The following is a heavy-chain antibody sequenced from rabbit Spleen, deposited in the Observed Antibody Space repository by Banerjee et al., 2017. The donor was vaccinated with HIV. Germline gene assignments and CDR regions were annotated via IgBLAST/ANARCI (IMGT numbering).Heavy chain of an antibody. CDR1: GFSFSGSHY. Sequence: QSLEESGGDLVKPGASLTLTCTASGFSFSGSHYMCWVRQAPGKGLEWIACIYAGGSGTSYYASWAKGRFTISKTSSTTVTLQMTSLTAADTATYFCARLGHADYPYAYGPKLWGPGTLVTVS. CDR2: IYAGGSGTS. D-gene: IGHD6-1*01. J-gene: IGHJ4*01. V-gene: IGHV1S40*01. CDR3: ARLGHADYPYAYGPKL.